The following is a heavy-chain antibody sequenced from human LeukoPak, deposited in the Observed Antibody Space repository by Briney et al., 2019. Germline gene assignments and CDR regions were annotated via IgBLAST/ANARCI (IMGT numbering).Heavy chain of an antibody. CDR1: GGSISSGGYY. V-gene: IGHV4-31*03. CDR2: IYYSGST. J-gene: IGHJ4*02. Sequence: SETLSLTCTVSGGSISSGGYYWSWIRQHPGKGLEWIGYIYYSGSTYYNPSLKSRVTISVDTSKNQFSLKLSSVTAADTAVYYCARGYYDTLNLVYWGQGTLVTVSS. CDR3: ARGYYDTLNLVY. D-gene: IGHD3-22*01.